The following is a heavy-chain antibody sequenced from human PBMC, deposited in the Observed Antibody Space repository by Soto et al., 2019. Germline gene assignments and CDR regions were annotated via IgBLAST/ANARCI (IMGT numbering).Heavy chain of an antibody. CDR1: GGTFSSYA. V-gene: IGHV1-69*13. J-gene: IGHJ6*02. CDR3: ARFLGSGWYRWAELYYYYGMDV. CDR2: IIPIFGTA. Sequence: SVKVSCKASGGTFSSYAISWVRQAPGQGLEWMGGIIPIFGTANYAQKLQGGVTITADESTSTAYMELSSLRSEDTAVYYCARFLGSGWYRWAELYYYYGMDVWGQGTTVTVSS. D-gene: IGHD6-19*01.